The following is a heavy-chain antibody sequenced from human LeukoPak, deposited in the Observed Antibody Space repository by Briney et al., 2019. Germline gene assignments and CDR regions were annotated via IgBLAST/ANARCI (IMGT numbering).Heavy chain of an antibody. V-gene: IGHV3-66*02. Sequence: RGSLRLSCAASGFTVSSNYMSWVRQAPGKGLEWVSVIYSGGSTYYADSVKGRFTISRDNSKNTLYLQMNSLRAEDTAVYYCARDIRTGTFYYYYYMDVWGKGTTVTVSS. CDR2: IYSGGST. CDR1: GFTVSSNY. J-gene: IGHJ6*03. D-gene: IGHD1-7*01. CDR3: ARDIRTGTFYYYYYMDV.